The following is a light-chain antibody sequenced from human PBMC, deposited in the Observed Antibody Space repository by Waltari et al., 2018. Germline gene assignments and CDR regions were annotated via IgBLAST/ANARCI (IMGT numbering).Light chain of an antibody. CDR3: ETWDTNTLWV. Sequence: QPVLTQSSSASASLGSSVNLTCPLSSGHSSYIIAWHQQQPGKDPRYLMKLEGSGSYNKGSGVPDRFSGSSSGADRYLTISNLQSEDEADYYCETWDTNTLWVFGGGTKLTVL. CDR2: LEGSGSY. CDR1: SGHSSYI. V-gene: IGLV4-60*03. J-gene: IGLJ2*01.